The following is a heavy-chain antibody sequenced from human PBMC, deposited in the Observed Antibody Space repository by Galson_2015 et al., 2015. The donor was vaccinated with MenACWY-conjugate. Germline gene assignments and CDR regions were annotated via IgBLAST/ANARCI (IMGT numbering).Heavy chain of an antibody. Sequence: SVKVSCKASGGSFNTYAMTWVRRAPGLGLEWVGSLIPLFGTTNYAQKIQDRITISADRSTSTGYMELSSLRSEDTAVYYCVRVVDRGRRCRSGTCQSAATWGQGTLVTVSS. CDR2: LIPLFGTT. CDR1: GGSFNTYA. J-gene: IGHJ5*02. CDR3: VRVVDRGRRCRSGTCQSAAT. V-gene: IGHV1-69*06. D-gene: IGHD1-26*01.